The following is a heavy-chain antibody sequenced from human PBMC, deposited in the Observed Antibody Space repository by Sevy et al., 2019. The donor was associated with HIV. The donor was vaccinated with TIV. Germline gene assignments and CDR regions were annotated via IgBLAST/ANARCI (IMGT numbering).Heavy chain of an antibody. CDR2: INPNSGDT. CDR3: ARVVYYDSTAYYFDY. V-gene: IGHV1-2*06. CDR1: GYMFIAYF. D-gene: IGHD3-22*01. J-gene: IGHJ4*02. Sequence: ASVKVSCKASGYMFIAYFIHWVRQAPGQGLEWMGRINPNSGDTNSAQKFQGRVTMTRDMSINTVYMELSRLRSDDTAVYSCARVVYYDSTAYYFDYWGQGTLVTVSS.